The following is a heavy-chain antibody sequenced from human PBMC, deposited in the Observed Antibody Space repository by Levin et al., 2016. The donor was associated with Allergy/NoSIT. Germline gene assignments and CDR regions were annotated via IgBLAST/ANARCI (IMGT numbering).Heavy chain of an antibody. J-gene: IGHJ4*02. CDR2: IYYTGDT. Sequence: SETLSLTCVVSGDSIGTYYWNWIRQSPGKGLDWIGYIYYTGDTNYSPSLKSRVTISVDTSKNQCSLKLTSVTAADTAVYYCATGVTGEVDYWGQGTLVTVSS. D-gene: IGHD2-21*02. CDR1: GDSIGTYY. V-gene: IGHV4-59*12. CDR3: ATGVTGEVDY.